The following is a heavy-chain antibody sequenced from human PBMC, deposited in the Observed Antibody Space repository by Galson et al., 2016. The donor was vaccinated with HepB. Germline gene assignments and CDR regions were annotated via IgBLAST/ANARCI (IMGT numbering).Heavy chain of an antibody. J-gene: IGHJ6*02. CDR3: ARGKSVRVVGYYYYYGMDV. D-gene: IGHD3-10*02. CDR2: IRAFSSGT. V-gene: IGHV3-23*01. Sequence: SLRLSCAVSGFTLSTYGMNWVRQAPGKGLEWVSGIRAFSSGTDYADSVKGRFTISRDNSKNRLYLVMHSLRVEDTAVYYCARGKSVRVVGYYYYYGMDVWGQGTTVTVS. CDR1: GFTLSTYG.